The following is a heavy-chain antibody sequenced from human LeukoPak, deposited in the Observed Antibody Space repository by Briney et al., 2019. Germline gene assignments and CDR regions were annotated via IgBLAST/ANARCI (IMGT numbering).Heavy chain of an antibody. J-gene: IGHJ4*02. CDR2: IYYDGSDK. Sequence: GGSLRLSCAASGFTFSSYGMHWVRQAPGKGLEWVAIIYYDGSDKYYADSVKGRFTISRDNSKDTLYLQMNSLRAEDTAVYYCARQIAYYYDSSGYYTTDYWGQGTLVTISS. V-gene: IGHV3-33*01. CDR3: ARQIAYYYDSSGYYTTDY. CDR1: GFTFSSYG. D-gene: IGHD3-22*01.